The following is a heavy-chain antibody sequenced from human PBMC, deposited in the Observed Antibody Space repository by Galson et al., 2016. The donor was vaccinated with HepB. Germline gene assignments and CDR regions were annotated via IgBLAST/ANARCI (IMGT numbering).Heavy chain of an antibody. CDR2: IYWDDHK. D-gene: IGHD3-22*01. CDR3: AHMYYFDSSGYYDYFHY. J-gene: IGHJ4*02. Sequence: LVKPTPTLTLTCTFSGFSLSTSGVGVGWIRQPPGKAPEWLALIYWDDHKRYSPSLKSRLTITRETSKNQVVLTMTNMDPVDTATYYCAHMYYFDSSGYYDYFHYWGQGTLVTVSS. V-gene: IGHV2-5*02. CDR1: GFSLSTSGVG.